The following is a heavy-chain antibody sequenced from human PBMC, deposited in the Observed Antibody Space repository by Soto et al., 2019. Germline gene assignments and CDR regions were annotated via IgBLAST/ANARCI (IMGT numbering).Heavy chain of an antibody. CDR1: GFTFTAAG. CDR3: TTDSYFAVRLVRFDY. V-gene: IGHV3-15*07. CDR2: IKSKTDGGTH. J-gene: IGHJ4*01. D-gene: IGHD2-21*01. Sequence: GGPLRLSCAASGFTFTAAGVKWVRQAPGPGLEWVGRIKSKTDGGTHDFAAPVRGRFAISRDDSKSMVHLEISSRTTEATAVYYCTTDSYFAVRLVRFDYWGLGTLVPVSS.